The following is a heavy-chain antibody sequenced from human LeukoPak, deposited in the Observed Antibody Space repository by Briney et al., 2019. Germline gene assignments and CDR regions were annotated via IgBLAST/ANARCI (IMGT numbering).Heavy chain of an antibody. D-gene: IGHD2-21*01. J-gene: IGHJ3*02. CDR2: IWYDGSNK. CDR3: ARDVVGGVTIRAFDI. Sequence: GGSLRLSCAASGFTFSSYGMHWVRQAPGKGLEWVAVIWYDGSNKYYADSVKGRFTISRDNSKNTLYLQMNSLRAEDTAVYYCARDVVGGVTIRAFDIWGQGTMVTVSS. V-gene: IGHV3-33*01. CDR1: GFTFSSYG.